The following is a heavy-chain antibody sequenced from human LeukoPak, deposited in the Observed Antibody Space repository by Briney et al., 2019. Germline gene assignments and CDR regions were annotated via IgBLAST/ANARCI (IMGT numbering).Heavy chain of an antibody. Sequence: GGSLRLSCAAPGISLSTYGMHWVRQAPGKGLEWVSFIRFDGTNKNYADSVKGRFTISRDNSKNTLYLQMNSLRLEDTAVYFCAKDSFRGRYYFDYWGQGTLVTVSS. CDR3: AKDSFRGRYYFDY. CDR2: IRFDGTNK. D-gene: IGHD3-16*01. CDR1: GISLSTYG. V-gene: IGHV3-30*02. J-gene: IGHJ4*02.